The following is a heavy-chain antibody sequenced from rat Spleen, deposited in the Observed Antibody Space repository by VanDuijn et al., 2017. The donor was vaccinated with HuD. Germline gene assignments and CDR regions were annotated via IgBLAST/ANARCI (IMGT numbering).Heavy chain of an antibody. Sequence: EVQLQESGPGLVKPSQSLSLTCSVTGYSIPSNYWGWIRKFPGNKMEWMGYIDYSGRTSYNPSLKSRISITRDTSKNQFFLQLNSVTTEDTATYYCARRGDTMGMAYFDYWGQGVMVTVSS. V-gene: IGHV3-1*01. D-gene: IGHD1-7*01. J-gene: IGHJ2*01. CDR2: IDYSGRT. CDR3: ARRGDTMGMAYFDY. CDR1: GYSIPSNY.